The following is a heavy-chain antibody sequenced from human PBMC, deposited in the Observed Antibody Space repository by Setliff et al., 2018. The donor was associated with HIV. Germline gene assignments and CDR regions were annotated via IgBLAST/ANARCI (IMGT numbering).Heavy chain of an antibody. V-gene: IGHV4-4*07. CDR3: ARDRHSSGLGSYGP. CDR2: IDSSGTT. Sequence: PSETLSLTCTISGGSFGVYRWSWIRQSAGRGLGWIGRIDSSGTTDSKPSLKVRVAISVDTSRNQFSLRVTSVTAADTAVYFCARDRHSSGLGSYGPWGPGILVTVS. J-gene: IGHJ5*02. CDR1: GGSFGVYR. D-gene: IGHD3-10*01.